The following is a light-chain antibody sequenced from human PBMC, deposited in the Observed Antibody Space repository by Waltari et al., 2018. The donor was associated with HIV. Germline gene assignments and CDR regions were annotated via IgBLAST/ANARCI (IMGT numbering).Light chain of an antibody. J-gene: IGKJ5*01. Sequence: PKSQSSRPQSVGNRATVTCRASQNINIYLNWYQQKPGKVPKLLIYGASTLQSGVPSRFSGGGSGTDFTLTISSLQPEDFATYFCQQSYTSPSLTFGQGTRLEIK. CDR1: QNINIY. CDR2: GAS. CDR3: QQSYTSPSLT. V-gene: IGKV1-39*01.